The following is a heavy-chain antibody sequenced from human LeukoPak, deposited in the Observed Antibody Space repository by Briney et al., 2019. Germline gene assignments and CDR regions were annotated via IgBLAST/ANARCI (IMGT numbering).Heavy chain of an antibody. D-gene: IGHD2-15*01. J-gene: IGHJ4*02. CDR3: ARDSIKDPIDY. Sequence: SETLSLTCAVYGGSFSGYYWSWIRQPPGKGLEWIGEINHSGSTSYNPSLKSRVTISVDTSKNQFSLKLSSVTAADTAVYYCARDSIKDPIDYWGQGTLVTVSS. V-gene: IGHV4-34*01. CDR1: GGSFSGYY. CDR2: INHSGST.